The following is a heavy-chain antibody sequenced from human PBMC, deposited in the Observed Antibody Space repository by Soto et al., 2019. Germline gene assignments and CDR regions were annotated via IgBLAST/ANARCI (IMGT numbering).Heavy chain of an antibody. CDR2: VFHTGTT. CDR1: GDSVSSPYY. V-gene: IGHV4-4*02. Sequence: QVQLQESGPGLVKPSGTLSLTCAVSGDSVSSPYYWCWVRQPPGKGLEWIGEVFHTGTTSYNPSLRSRVTISMDKSSNQFSLDLSSVTAADTAVYYCARSAGWYAVHSWGPGTLVLVSS. J-gene: IGHJ4*02. CDR3: ARSAGWYAVHS. D-gene: IGHD6-19*01.